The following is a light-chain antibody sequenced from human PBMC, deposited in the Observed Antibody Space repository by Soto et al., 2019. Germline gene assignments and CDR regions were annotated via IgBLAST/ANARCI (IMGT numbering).Light chain of an antibody. J-gene: IGKJ1*01. CDR2: KAS. CDR1: QTISSW. Sequence: DIYMTKYTPTLSGSVGDRVTITFLASQTISSWLAWYQQKPGKAPKLLIYKASTLKSGVPSRFSGRGSGTDFTLTISSLQPEDFATYYCPPCYSTPWTFALATSVDIK. V-gene: IGKV1-5*03. CDR3: PPCYSTPWT.